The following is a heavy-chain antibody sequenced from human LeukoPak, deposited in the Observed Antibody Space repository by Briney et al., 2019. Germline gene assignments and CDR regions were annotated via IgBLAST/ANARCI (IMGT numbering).Heavy chain of an antibody. CDR1: GGSFSGYY. Sequence: SETLSLTCAVYGGSFSGYYWSWIRQPPGKGLEWIGEINHSGSTNYNPSLKSRVTISVDTSKNQFSLKLSSVTAADTAVYYCARRWLQLRSFDYWGQGTLVTVSS. CDR2: INHSGST. CDR3: ARRWLQLRSFDY. J-gene: IGHJ4*02. V-gene: IGHV4-34*01. D-gene: IGHD5-24*01.